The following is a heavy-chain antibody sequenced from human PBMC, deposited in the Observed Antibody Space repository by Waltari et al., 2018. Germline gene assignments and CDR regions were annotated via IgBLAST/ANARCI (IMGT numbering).Heavy chain of an antibody. Sequence: EVKLVESGGGLVQPGGSLRLPCAASGFTFSTYSMNWVRQAPGKGLEWVSSISSSISTIDYADSATGRFTISRDNAKNSLFLQMNSLRDEDTAVYYCARPGNTPFDYWGQGTLVTVSS. V-gene: IGHV3-48*02. CDR3: ARPGNTPFDY. J-gene: IGHJ4*02. CDR2: ISSSISTI. CDR1: GFTFSTYS.